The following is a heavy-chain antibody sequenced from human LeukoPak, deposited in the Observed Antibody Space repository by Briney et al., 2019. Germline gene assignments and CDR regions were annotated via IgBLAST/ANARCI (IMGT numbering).Heavy chain of an antibody. D-gene: IGHD3-16*01. J-gene: IGHJ4*02. CDR1: GRSFSGYY. Sequence: SETLSHTCAVYGRSFSGYYSSWIRQPPGKGLEWIGEINHSGSTNYNPSLKSRVTISVDTSKNQFSLKLSSVTAADTAVYYCARGGFLSRIMITYWGQGTLVTVSS. CDR2: INHSGST. CDR3: ARGGFLSRIMITY. V-gene: IGHV4-34*01.